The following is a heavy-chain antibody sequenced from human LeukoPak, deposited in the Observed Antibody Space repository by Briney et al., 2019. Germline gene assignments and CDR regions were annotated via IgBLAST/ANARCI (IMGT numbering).Heavy chain of an antibody. V-gene: IGHV3-66*01. CDR3: AKDWTLQAAGPHFQH. CDR2: IHSAGNA. Sequence: PGGSLRLSCAASGFAVSNNHINWVRRGPGKWLEWVSVIHSAGNADYAASVRDRFTVSRDISRNTVYLQMNSLRVDDTAVYFCAKDWTLQAAGPHFQHWGQGTPVTVSS. J-gene: IGHJ1*01. D-gene: IGHD6-13*01. CDR1: GFAVSNNH.